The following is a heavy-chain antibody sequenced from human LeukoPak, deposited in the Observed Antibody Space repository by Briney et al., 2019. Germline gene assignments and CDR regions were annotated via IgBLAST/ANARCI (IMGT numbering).Heavy chain of an antibody. Sequence: SVKVSCKASGFTFTSSAMQWVRQARGQRLEWIGWIVVGSGNTNYAQKLQERVTITRDMSTSTAYMELSSLRSEDTAVYYCARDFYGFCSSTSCYNYFDYWGQGTLVTVSS. CDR1: GFTFTSSA. V-gene: IGHV1-58*02. CDR2: IVVGSGNT. J-gene: IGHJ4*02. CDR3: ARDFYGFCSSTSCYNYFDY. D-gene: IGHD2-2*02.